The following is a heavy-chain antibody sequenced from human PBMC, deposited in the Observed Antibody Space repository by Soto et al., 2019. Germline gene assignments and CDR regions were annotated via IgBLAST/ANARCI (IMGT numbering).Heavy chain of an antibody. CDR2: ISTYSGNA. D-gene: IGHD4-17*01. Sequence: QVHVVQSGAEVKKPGDSVKVSCKTSGYIFSDYGINWVRQAPGQGLEWMGWISTYSGNANLGQKFQGRVSMTRDTSTSTAYMELRSLRSDDTAVYYCPKRTSGTTRGESDYWGQGTLVTVSS. J-gene: IGHJ4*02. V-gene: IGHV1-18*01. CDR1: GYIFSDYG. CDR3: PKRTSGTTRGESDY.